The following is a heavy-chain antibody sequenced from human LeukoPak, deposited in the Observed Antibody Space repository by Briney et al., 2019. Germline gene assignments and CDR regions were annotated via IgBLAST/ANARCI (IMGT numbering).Heavy chain of an antibody. Sequence: GGSLRLSCAASGFTFSDSFMDWVRQAPGKGLEWVGRTTNKADSYTTEYAASVKGRFTISRDDSKNSLYLQMNSLKTEDTAVYYCARSYGSGKSVGAFDLWGRGTMVTVSS. CDR1: GFTFSDSF. CDR2: TTNKADSYTT. V-gene: IGHV3-72*01. J-gene: IGHJ3*01. CDR3: ARSYGSGKSVGAFDL. D-gene: IGHD3-10*01.